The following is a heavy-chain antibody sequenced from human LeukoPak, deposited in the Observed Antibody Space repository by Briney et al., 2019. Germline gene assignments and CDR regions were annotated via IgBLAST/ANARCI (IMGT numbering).Heavy chain of an antibody. D-gene: IGHD2-2*01. J-gene: IGHJ5*02. CDR3: ARDPRRGIVPAANWFDP. CDR2: INPSGGST. Sequence: ASVKVSCKASGYTFTSYYMHWVRQAPGQGLEWMGIINPSGGSTSYAQKFQGRVTMTRDTSTSTVYMELSSLRSEDTAVYYCARDPRRGIVPAANWFDPWGQGTLVTVSS. CDR1: GYTFTSYY. V-gene: IGHV1-46*01.